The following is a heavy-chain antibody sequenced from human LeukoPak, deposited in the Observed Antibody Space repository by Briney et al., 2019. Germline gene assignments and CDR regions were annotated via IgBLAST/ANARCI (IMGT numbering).Heavy chain of an antibody. CDR3: AKAVAAGPWRTSSDF. V-gene: IGHV3-30*01. CDR2: ISYDGNYK. Sequence: GGSLRLSCAASGFTFSHYPIHWVRQAPGKGPECVAVISYDGNYKYYAESVKSRFTASTDNSKNTVYLQMDRLGAVDTAVYYSAKAVAAGPWRTSSDFSGQGTLVTVSS. J-gene: IGHJ4*02. CDR1: GFTFSHYP. D-gene: IGHD6-6*01.